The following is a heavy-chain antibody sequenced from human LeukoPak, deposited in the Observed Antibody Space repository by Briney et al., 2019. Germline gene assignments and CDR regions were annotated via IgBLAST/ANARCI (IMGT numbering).Heavy chain of an antibody. Sequence: SVGSLRLSCAASGFTFSSYSMIWVRQAPGKGLEWVSYISSSSSTIYYADSVKGRFTISRDNAKNSLYLQMNSLRAEDTAVYYCARAPRYDSSGYYYVWGQGTLVTVSS. V-gene: IGHV3-48*01. CDR1: GFTFSSYS. D-gene: IGHD3-22*01. CDR3: ARAPRYDSSGYYYV. CDR2: ISSSSSTI. J-gene: IGHJ4*02.